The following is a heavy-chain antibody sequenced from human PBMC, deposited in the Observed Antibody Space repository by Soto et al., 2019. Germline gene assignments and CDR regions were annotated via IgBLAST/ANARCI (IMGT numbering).Heavy chain of an antibody. CDR3: AKDTGDSSSWYDRAFDY. Sequence: EVQLLESGGGLVQPGGSLRLSCAASGFTFSSYAMSWVRQAPGKGLEWVSAISGSGGSTYYADSVKGRFTISRDNSKNTLYLQMNSLRAEETAVYYCAKDTGDSSSWYDRAFDYWGQGTLVRVSS. J-gene: IGHJ4*02. CDR2: ISGSGGST. V-gene: IGHV3-23*01. CDR1: GFTFSSYA. D-gene: IGHD6-13*01.